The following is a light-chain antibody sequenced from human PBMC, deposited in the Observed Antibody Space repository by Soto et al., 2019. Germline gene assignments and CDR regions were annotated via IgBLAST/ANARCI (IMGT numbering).Light chain of an antibody. J-gene: IGLJ1*01. CDR1: SSDVGGYNY. CDR3: SSYTGSSTPYV. CDR2: EVS. Sequence: QSALTQPASVSGSPGQSITISCTGTSSDVGGYNYVSWYQQLPGKAPKLMIYEVSNRPSGVSNRFSGSKSGNTASLTISGLQAEDEADYYCSSYTGSSTPYVCGTGTKLTVL. V-gene: IGLV2-14*01.